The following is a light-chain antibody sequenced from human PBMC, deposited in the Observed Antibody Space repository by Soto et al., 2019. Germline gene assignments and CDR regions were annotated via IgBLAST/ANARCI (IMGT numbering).Light chain of an antibody. Sequence: EIVLTQSPGTLSLSPGERATLSCRASQSVSSSYLAWYQQKPGQAPRLLIHGASSRPTGIPDRFSGSGSGTDFTLTISRLEPEDFAVYYCQQYSIARTFGQGTKLEIK. V-gene: IGKV3-20*01. CDR1: QSVSSSY. J-gene: IGKJ2*02. CDR2: GAS. CDR3: QQYSIART.